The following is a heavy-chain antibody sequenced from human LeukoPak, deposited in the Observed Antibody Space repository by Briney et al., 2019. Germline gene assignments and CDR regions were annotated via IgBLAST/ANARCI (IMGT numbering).Heavy chain of an antibody. D-gene: IGHD3-3*01. V-gene: IGHV4-59*01. CDR3: ARGRLRFLEWNAFDI. CDR1: GGSISSYY. Sequence: SETLSLTCTVSGGSISSYYWSWIRQPPGEGLEWIGYIYYSGSTNYNPSLKSRVTISVDTSKNQFSLKLSSVTAADTAVYYCARGRLRFLEWNAFDIWGQGTMVTVSS. J-gene: IGHJ3*02. CDR2: IYYSGST.